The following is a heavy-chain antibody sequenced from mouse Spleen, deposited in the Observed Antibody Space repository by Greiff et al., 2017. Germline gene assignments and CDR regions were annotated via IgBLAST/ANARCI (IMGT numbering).Heavy chain of an antibody. V-gene: IGHV5-17*02. D-gene: IGHD1-1*01. CDR2: ISSGSSTI. J-gene: IGHJ3*01. CDR3: ASHYYGSSWFAY. Sequence: EVQGVESGGGLVQPGGSRKLSCAASGFTFSSFGMHWVRQAPEKGLEWVAYISSGSSTIYYADTVKGRFTISRDNPKNTLFLQMTSLRSEDTAMYYCASHYYGSSWFAYWGQGTLVTVSA. CDR1: GFTFSSFG.